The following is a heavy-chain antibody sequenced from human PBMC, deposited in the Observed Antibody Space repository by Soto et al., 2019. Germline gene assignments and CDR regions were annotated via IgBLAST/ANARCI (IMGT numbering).Heavy chain of an antibody. J-gene: IGHJ6*02. CDR1: GGSISSYY. D-gene: IGHD6-6*01. CDR2: IYTSGST. Sequence: SETLSLTCTVSGGSISSYYWSWIRQPAGKGLEWIGRIYTSGSTNYNPSLKSRVTMSVDTSKNQFSLKLSSVTAADTAVYYCASSIAARPGYYYGMDVWGQGTTVTVSS. CDR3: ASSIAARPGYYYGMDV. V-gene: IGHV4-4*07.